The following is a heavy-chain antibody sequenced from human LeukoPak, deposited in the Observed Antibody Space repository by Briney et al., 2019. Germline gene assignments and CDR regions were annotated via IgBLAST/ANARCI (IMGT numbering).Heavy chain of an antibody. CDR1: GGSISSSSYY. CDR2: IYYSGST. D-gene: IGHD2-2*01. Sequence: SETLSLTCTVSGGSISSSSYYWGWIRQPPGKGLEWIGSIYYSGSTNYNPSLKSRVTISVDTSKNQFSLKLSSVTAADTAVYYCARAMPTVVWRGKNWFDPWGQGTLVTVSS. J-gene: IGHJ5*02. V-gene: IGHV4-39*07. CDR3: ARAMPTVVWRGKNWFDP.